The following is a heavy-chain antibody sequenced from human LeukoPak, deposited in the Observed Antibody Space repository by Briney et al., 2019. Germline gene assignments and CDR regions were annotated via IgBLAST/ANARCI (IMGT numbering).Heavy chain of an antibody. J-gene: IGHJ3*02. CDR1: GFTFSIYA. CDR2: SSGSGGGT. D-gene: IGHD6-19*01. CDR3: VKESSGGADAFDI. Sequence: GGSLRLSCASSGFTFSIYAMSWVRQAPGKGLEWVSGSSGSGGGTYYAGSVKGRFTLSRDNSKNTLYLQMNSLRVEDTDIYYCVKESSGGADAFDIWGQGTMVTVSS. V-gene: IGHV3-23*01.